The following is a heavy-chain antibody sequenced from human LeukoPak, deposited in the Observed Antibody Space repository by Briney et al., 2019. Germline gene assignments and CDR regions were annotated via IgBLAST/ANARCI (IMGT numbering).Heavy chain of an antibody. CDR3: ARQGTGYSSSWYQHYYYYMDV. D-gene: IGHD6-13*01. J-gene: IGHJ6*03. V-gene: IGHV4-34*01. CDR2: INHSGST. CDR1: GGSFSGYY. Sequence: YPSETLSLTCAVYGGSFSGYYWSWIRQPPGKGLEWIGEINHSGSTNYNPSLKSRVTISVDTSKNQFSLKLSSVTAADTAVYYCARQGTGYSSSWYQHYYYYMDVWGKGTTVTISS.